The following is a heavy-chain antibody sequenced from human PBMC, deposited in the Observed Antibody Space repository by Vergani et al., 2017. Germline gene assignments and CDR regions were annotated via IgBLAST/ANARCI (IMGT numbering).Heavy chain of an antibody. V-gene: IGHV3-23*03. CDR3: AKGPVVPAAIGGAFDY. D-gene: IGHD2-2*01. J-gene: IGHJ4*02. CDR2: IYSGGSSP. Sequence: EVQLLESGGGLVQPGGSLRLSCAASGFTFSSYAMSWVRQAPGTGLEWVSVIYSGGSSPYYADSVKGRFTISRDNSKNTLYLQMNSLRAEDTAVYYCAKGPVVPAAIGGAFDYWGQGTLVTVSS. CDR1: GFTFSSYA.